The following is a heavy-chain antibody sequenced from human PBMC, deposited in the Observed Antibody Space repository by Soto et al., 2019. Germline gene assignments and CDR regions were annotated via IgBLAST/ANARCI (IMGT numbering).Heavy chain of an antibody. J-gene: IGHJ4*02. CDR2: IYGGGTT. CDR3: VQTTGWTRLEC. D-gene: IGHD6-19*01. V-gene: IGHV3-53*01. Sequence: EVQLVESGGGLIQPGGSLRLSCAASGFAVSSKYMTWVRQAPGKGLEWVSVIYGGGTTYYADSVKGRFTISRDTSKNPLYLQINRMRAEETAVYYCVQTTGWTRLECWGKGTLV. CDR1: GFAVSSKY.